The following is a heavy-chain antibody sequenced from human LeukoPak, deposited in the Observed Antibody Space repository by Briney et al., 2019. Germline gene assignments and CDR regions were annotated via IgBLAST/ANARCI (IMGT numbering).Heavy chain of an antibody. V-gene: IGHV3-23*01. J-gene: IGHJ3*02. D-gene: IGHD3-22*01. CDR3: ARDHYYDSSGYIPAGDAFDI. CDR1: GFTFSSYG. Sequence: GGTLRLSCAASGFTFSSYGMSWVRQAPGKGLEWVSAISGSGGSTYYADSVKGRFTISRDNAKNSLYLQMNSLRAEDTAVYYCARDHYYDSSGYIPAGDAFDIWGQGTMVTVSS. CDR2: ISGSGGST.